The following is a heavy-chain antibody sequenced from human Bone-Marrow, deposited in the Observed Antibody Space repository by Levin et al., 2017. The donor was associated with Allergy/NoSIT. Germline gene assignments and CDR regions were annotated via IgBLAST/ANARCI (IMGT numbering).Heavy chain of an antibody. V-gene: IGHV2-5*02. J-gene: IGHJ4*02. CDR2: IYWDDDL. D-gene: IGHD5-18*01. CDR1: GFSLSTSGVG. Sequence: SGPTLVKPKQTLTLTCTFSGFSLSTSGVGVGWIRQPPGKALEWLALIYWDDDLRYSPSLQSRLTITKDTSKNQVVLTMTNMAPADTGTHFCAHSQALRRGLPGYNYGPFDFWGQGTLVIVSS. CDR3: AHSQALRRGLPGYNYGPFDF.